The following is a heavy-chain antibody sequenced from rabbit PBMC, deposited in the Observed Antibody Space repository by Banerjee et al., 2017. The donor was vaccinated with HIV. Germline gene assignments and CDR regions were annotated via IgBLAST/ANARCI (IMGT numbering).Heavy chain of an antibody. CDR1: GIDFSLYY. V-gene: IGHV1S7*01. D-gene: IGHD2-1*01. Sequence: SLALSCKASGIDFSLYYMSWVRQAPGKGLEWIGYIDPIFGSTYYATWVDGRFTISSHNAQNTLYLQLNSLTAADTATYFCARGYDDYDARLDLRGQGTLVTVS. CDR2: IDPIFGST. J-gene: IGHJ3*01. CDR3: ARGYDDYDARLDL.